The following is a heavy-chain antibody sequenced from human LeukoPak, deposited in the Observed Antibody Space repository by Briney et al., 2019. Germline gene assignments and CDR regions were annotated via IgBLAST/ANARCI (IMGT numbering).Heavy chain of an antibody. CDR2: IRGSGGVT. CDR3: AKGAPNYFDY. V-gene: IGHV3-23*01. Sequence: PGGSLRLSCAVSGFTLSSHAMSWVRQALGKGLEWVSGIRGSGGVTYYADTVKGRFTISRDNSENTLNLQMNSLRAEDAGVYFCAKGAPNYFDYWGQGTLVTVSS. J-gene: IGHJ4*02. D-gene: IGHD1-26*01. CDR1: GFTLSSHA.